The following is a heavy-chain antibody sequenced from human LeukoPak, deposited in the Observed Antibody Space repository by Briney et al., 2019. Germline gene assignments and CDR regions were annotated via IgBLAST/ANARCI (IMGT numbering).Heavy chain of an antibody. Sequence: ASVKVSCKASGDTFTSYAMSWVRQAPGQGLEWMGRINTNTGNPTYAQGFTGRFVFSLDTSVSTAYLQISSLKAEDTAVYYCARDRYGSGSYSNFDYWGQGTLVTVSS. D-gene: IGHD3-10*01. J-gene: IGHJ4*02. CDR1: GDTFTSYA. CDR3: ARDRYGSGSYSNFDY. V-gene: IGHV7-4-1*02. CDR2: INTNTGNP.